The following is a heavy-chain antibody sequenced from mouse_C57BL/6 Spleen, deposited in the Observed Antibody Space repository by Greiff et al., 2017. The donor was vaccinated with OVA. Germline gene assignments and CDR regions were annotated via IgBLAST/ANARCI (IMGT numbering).Heavy chain of an antibody. D-gene: IGHD1-1*01. CDR1: GFTFSDYG. J-gene: IGHJ2*01. CDR2: ISSGSSTI. CDR3: ARHYYYGSSYPYYFDY. V-gene: IGHV5-17*01. Sequence: EVQRVESGGGLVKPGGSLKLSCAASGFTFSDYGMHWVRQAPEKGLEWVAYISSGSSTIYYADTVKGRFTISRDNAKNTLFLQMTSLRSEDTAMYYCARHYYYGSSYPYYFDYWGQGTTLTVSS.